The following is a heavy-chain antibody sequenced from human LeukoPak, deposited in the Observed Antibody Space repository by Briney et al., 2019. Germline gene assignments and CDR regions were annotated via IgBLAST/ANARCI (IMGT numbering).Heavy chain of an antibody. V-gene: IGHV4-59*01. Sequence: SETLSLTCTVSGGSISSYYWSWIRQPPGKGLEWIGYIYYSGSTNYNPSLKSRVTISVDTSKNQISLKLSSVTAADTAVYYCARAEGYCSSTSCYPYYFDYWGQGTLVTVSS. CDR3: ARAEGYCSSTSCYPYYFDY. CDR1: GGSISSYY. D-gene: IGHD2-2*01. CDR2: IYYSGST. J-gene: IGHJ4*02.